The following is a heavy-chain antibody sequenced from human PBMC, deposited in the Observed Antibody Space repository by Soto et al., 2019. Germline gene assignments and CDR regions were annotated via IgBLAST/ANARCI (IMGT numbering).Heavy chain of an antibody. V-gene: IGHV3-21*01. D-gene: IGHD2-21*02. Sequence: GESLKISCAASGFTFSSYSMNWVRQAPGKGLEWVSSISSSSSYIYYADSVKGRFTISRDNAKNSLYLQMNSLRAEDTAVYYCARDHTVRGDLLFDPWGQGTLVTVSS. CDR1: GFTFSSYS. CDR2: ISSSSSYI. J-gene: IGHJ5*02. CDR3: ARDHTVRGDLLFDP.